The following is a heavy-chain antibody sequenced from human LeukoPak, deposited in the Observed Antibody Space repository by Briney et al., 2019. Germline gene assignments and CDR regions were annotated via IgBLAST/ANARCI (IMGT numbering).Heavy chain of an antibody. D-gene: IGHD6-19*01. J-gene: IGHJ5*02. Sequence: PSETLSLTCTVSGGSISTYYWSWIRQPPGKGLGWIADISDSGGTNYNPSLESRVTVSIDSSKNQFSLKLSSVTAADTAVFYCARSPHNSAWYEKWFDPWGQGTLVTVSS. V-gene: IGHV4-59*12. CDR3: ARSPHNSAWYEKWFDP. CDR1: GGSISTYY. CDR2: ISDSGGT.